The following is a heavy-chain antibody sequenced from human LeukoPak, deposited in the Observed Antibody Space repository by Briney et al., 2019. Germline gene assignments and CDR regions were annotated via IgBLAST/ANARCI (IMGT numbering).Heavy chain of an antibody. J-gene: IGHJ4*02. Sequence: ASVKVSCKASGYTFTGYYMHWVRQAPGQGLEGMGWINPNSGGTNYAQKFQGRVTMTRDTSISTAYMELSRLRSDDTAVYYCARASFRYCSGGSCYSIFDYWGQGTLVTVSS. D-gene: IGHD2-15*01. V-gene: IGHV1-2*02. CDR3: ARASFRYCSGGSCYSIFDY. CDR1: GYTFTGYY. CDR2: INPNSGGT.